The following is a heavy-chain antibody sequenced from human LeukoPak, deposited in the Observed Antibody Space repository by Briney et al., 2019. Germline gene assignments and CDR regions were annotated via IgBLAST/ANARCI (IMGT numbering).Heavy chain of an antibody. CDR1: GGSISSGDYY. CDR3: ARDGFGDTMVRGVISDAFDI. CDR2: IYYSGST. J-gene: IGHJ3*02. D-gene: IGHD3-10*01. Sequence: PSETLSLTCTVSGGSISSGDYYWSWIRQPPGKGLEWIGYIYYSGSTYYNPSLKSRVTISVDTSKNQFSLKLSSVTAADTAVYYCARDGFGDTMVRGVISDAFDIWGQGTMVTVSS. V-gene: IGHV4-30-4*08.